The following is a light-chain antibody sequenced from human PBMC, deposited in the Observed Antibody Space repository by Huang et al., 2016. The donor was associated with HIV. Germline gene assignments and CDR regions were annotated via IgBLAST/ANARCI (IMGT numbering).Light chain of an antibody. V-gene: IGKV4-1*01. CDR3: HQYYSSPQT. CDR1: QTVLYSSNNKNY. Sequence: DIVMTQSPDSLAVSLGERATINCNSSQTVLYSSNNKNYLAWYQQKPRQPPKLLIYLASTRESGVPARFSGSGSGTDFTLTISSLQAEDVAVYYCHQYYSSPQTFGQGTKVEIK. CDR2: LAS. J-gene: IGKJ1*01.